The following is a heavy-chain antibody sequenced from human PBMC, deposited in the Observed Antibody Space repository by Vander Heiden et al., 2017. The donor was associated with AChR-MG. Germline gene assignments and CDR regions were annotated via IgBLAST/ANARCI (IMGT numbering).Heavy chain of an antibody. J-gene: IGHJ4*01. CDR1: GGTFTSYA. CDR2: IIHIFGTA. Sequence: QVQLVQSGAEVKKPGSSVKVSCKASGGTFTSYAISWVRQAPGQGLEWMGGIIHIFGTANYAQKCQCRVTITADESTSTAYMELSRLRSEDTAVYYCARDRFRGGAIYYFDYWVHGTLVTVSS. V-gene: IGHV1-69*01. CDR3: ARDRFRGGAIYYFDY. D-gene: IGHD3-16*01.